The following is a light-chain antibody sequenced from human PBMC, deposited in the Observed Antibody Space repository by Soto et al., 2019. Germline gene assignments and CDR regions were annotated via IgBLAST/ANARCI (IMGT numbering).Light chain of an antibody. Sequence: SALTQPASVSGSPGQSITISCTGSTSDIGGYNYVSWYQQHPGKAPKLLIYDVSYRPSGISDRFSGSKSGNTASLTISGLQPEDEADYCCSSYGASSTLFGGGTKLTVL. CDR1: TSDIGGYNY. V-gene: IGLV2-14*03. CDR2: DVS. J-gene: IGLJ2*01. CDR3: SSYGASSTL.